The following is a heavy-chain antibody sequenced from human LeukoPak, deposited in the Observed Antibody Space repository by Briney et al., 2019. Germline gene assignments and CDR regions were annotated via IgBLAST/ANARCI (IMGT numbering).Heavy chain of an antibody. CDR3: ARAFAEGFDY. CDR2: IYYSGST. D-gene: IGHD3-16*01. J-gene: IGHJ4*02. Sequence: PSETLSLTCTVSGGSISSYYWSWIRQPPGKGLEWIGYIYYSGSTNYNPSLKSRVTISVDTSKNQFSLKLSSVTAADTAVYYCARAFAEGFDYWGQGTLVTVSS. CDR1: GGSISSYY. V-gene: IGHV4-59*01.